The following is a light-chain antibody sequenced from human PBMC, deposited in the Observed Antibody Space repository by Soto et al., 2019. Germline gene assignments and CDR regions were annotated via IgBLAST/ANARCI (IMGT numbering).Light chain of an antibody. J-gene: IGLJ2*01. V-gene: IGLV2-14*01. CDR2: EVS. Sequence: QSVLTQRASVSGSPGQSITISCTGTTSDVGGYNYVSWYQHHPGKAPKFMIYEVSNRPSGVSNRFSGSKSGNTASLTISGLQAEDEADYYCISYTSSSTPYVIFGGGTQLTVL. CDR1: TSDVGGYNY. CDR3: ISYTSSSTPYVI.